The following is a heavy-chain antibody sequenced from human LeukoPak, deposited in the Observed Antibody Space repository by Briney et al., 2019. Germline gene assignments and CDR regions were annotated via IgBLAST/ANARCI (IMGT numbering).Heavy chain of an antibody. V-gene: IGHV1-3*01. CDR3: ARDATYCRGSTCSYYGLDV. CDR1: GYTFTSYA. D-gene: IGHD2-15*01. CDR2: MNAGNGNT. Sequence: ASVKVSCKASGYTFTSYAMHCVRQAPGQGLEWMGWMNAGNGNTKYSQKFQGRVSISRDTSATTAYMELSSLTSEDTAVYYCARDATYCRGSTCSYYGLDVWGQGTTVTVSS. J-gene: IGHJ6*02.